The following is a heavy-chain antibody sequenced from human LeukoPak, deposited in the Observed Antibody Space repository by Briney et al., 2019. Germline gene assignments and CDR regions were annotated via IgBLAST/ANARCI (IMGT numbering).Heavy chain of an antibody. CDR2: INHSGST. J-gene: IGHJ5*02. D-gene: IGHD2-2*01. CDR1: GGSFSGYY. CDR3: ARGVIVVVPAARVHNWFDP. V-gene: IGHV4-34*01. Sequence: NTSETLSLTCAVYGGSFSGYYWSWIRQPPGKGLEWIGEINHSGSTNYNPSLKSRVTISVDTSKNQFSLKLSSVTAADTAVYCCARGVIVVVPAARVHNWFDPWGQGTLVTVSS.